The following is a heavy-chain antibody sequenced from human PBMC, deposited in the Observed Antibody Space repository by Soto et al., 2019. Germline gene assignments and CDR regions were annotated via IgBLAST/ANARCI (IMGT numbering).Heavy chain of an antibody. J-gene: IGHJ5*02. CDR1: GFTFSSYA. D-gene: IGHD3-3*01. V-gene: IGHV3-23*01. CDR2: FSGSGGST. Sequence: GGSLRLSCAASGFTFSSYAMSWVRQAPGKGLEWVSAFSGSGGSTYYADSVKGRFTISRDNSKNTLYLQMNSLRAEDTAVFYCAKVSPRITIFGVVPNWFDPWGQGTLVTVSS. CDR3: AKVSPRITIFGVVPNWFDP.